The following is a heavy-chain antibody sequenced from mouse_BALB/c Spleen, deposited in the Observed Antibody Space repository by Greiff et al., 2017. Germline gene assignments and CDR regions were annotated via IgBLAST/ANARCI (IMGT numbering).Heavy chain of an antibody. V-gene: IGHV2-9*02. J-gene: IGHJ4*01. CDR1: GFSLTSYG. CDR2: IWAGGST. D-gene: IGHD2-10*02. Sequence: VQLQQSGPGLVAPSQSLSITCTVSGFSLTSYGVHWVRQPPGKGLEWLGVIWAGGSTNYNSALMSRLSISKDNSKSQVFLKMNSLQTDDTAMYYCARDWGYGNHGGAMDYWGQGTSVTVSS. CDR3: ARDWGYGNHGGAMDY.